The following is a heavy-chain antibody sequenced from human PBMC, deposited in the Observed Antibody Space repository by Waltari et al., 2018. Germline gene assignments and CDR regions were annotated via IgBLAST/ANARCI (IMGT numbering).Heavy chain of an antibody. CDR2: IYPGDSET. Sequence: WLGWVRQMPGKGLEWMGIIYPGDSETRYSPSFQGQVTISADKSISTAYLQWSSLKASDTAIYYCARRSDSWGPWDYWGQGTLVTVSS. J-gene: IGHJ4*02. CDR1: W. CDR3: ARRSDSWGPWDY. D-gene: IGHD6-13*01. V-gene: IGHV5-51*01.